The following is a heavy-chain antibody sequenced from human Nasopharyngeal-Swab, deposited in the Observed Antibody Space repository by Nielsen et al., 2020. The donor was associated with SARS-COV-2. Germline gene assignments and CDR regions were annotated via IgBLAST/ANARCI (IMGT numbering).Heavy chain of an antibody. Sequence: SETLSLTCTVSGGSISDYYWNWIRQPPGKGLEWIGYIFYSGTTNYNPSLKSRVTISVDTSKNQFSLKLSSVTAADTAVYYCARANIPEITIFGVVRRTGMDVWGQGTTVTVSS. V-gene: IGHV4-59*01. CDR2: IFYSGTT. D-gene: IGHD3-3*01. CDR3: ARANIPEITIFGVVRRTGMDV. J-gene: IGHJ6*02. CDR1: GGSISDYY.